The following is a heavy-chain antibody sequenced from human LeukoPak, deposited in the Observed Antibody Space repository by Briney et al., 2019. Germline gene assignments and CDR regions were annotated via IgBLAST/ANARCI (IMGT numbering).Heavy chain of an antibody. CDR1: GDSVSSYTAG. V-gene: IGHV6-1*01. J-gene: IGHJ3*02. CDR3: AGGGLVRGTINSLIGFDI. D-gene: IGHD3-10*01. Sequence: SQTLSLTCDISGDSVSSYTAGWNWIRPSPSRGLEWLGRTYYRYKWYNDDALSLRGRMTINPDTAKNQLSLALNSVTVEDTALYYCAGGGLVRGTINSLIGFDIWGKGIMVTVSS. CDR2: TYYRYKWYN.